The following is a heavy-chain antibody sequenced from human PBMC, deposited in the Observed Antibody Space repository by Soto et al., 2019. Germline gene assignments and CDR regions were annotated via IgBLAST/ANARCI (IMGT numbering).Heavy chain of an antibody. Sequence: SVKVSCKASGGTFSSYAISWVRQAPGQGLEWMGGIIPIFGTANYAQKFQGRVTITADESTSTAYMELSSLRSEGTAVYYCARDSAGLCSGGSCYSGWFDPWGQGTLVTVSS. CDR2: IIPIFGTA. J-gene: IGHJ5*02. CDR3: ARDSAGLCSGGSCYSGWFDP. V-gene: IGHV1-69*13. CDR1: GGTFSSYA. D-gene: IGHD2-15*01.